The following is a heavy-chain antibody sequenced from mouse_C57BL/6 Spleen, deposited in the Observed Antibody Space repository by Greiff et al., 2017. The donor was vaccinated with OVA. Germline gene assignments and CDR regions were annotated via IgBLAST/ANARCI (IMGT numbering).Heavy chain of an antibody. Sequence: QVQLQQSGAELVRPGASVTLSCKASGYTFTDYEMHWVKQTPVHGLEWIGAIDPETGGTAYNQKFKGKAILTADKSSSTAYMELRSLTSEDSAVYYCKDYSNDEWYFDVWGTGTTVTVSS. V-gene: IGHV1-15*01. CDR1: GYTFTDYE. D-gene: IGHD2-12*01. CDR2: IDPETGGT. J-gene: IGHJ1*03. CDR3: KDYSNDEWYFDV.